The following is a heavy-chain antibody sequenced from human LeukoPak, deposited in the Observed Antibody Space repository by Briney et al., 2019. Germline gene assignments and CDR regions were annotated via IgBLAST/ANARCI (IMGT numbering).Heavy chain of an antibody. CDR2: ISSSSSYI. CDR1: GFTFSSYS. V-gene: IGHV3-21*01. CDR3: AGVGLGYCSSTSCNYYYYYYMDV. Sequence: GGSLRLSCAASGFTFSSYSMNWVRQAPGKGLEWVSSISSSSSYIYYADSVKGRFTISRDNAKNSLYLQMNSLRAEDTAVYYCAGVGLGYCSSTSCNYYYYYYMDVWGKGTTVTVSS. J-gene: IGHJ6*03. D-gene: IGHD2-2*01.